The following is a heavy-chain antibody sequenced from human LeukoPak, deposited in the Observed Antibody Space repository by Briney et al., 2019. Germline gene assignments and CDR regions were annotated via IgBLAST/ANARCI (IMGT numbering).Heavy chain of an antibody. Sequence: ASVKVSCKASGYTFTSYGISWVRQAPGQGLEWMGWISAYNGNTNYAQKLQGRVTMTTDTSTSTAYMELRSLRSDDTAVYYCAREYCSGGSCYWGDFDHWGQGTLVTVSS. J-gene: IGHJ4*02. CDR2: ISAYNGNT. V-gene: IGHV1-18*04. CDR1: GYTFTSYG. D-gene: IGHD2-15*01. CDR3: AREYCSGGSCYWGDFDH.